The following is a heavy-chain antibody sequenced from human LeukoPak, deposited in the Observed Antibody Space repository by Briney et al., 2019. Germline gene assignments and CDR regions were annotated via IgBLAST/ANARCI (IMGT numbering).Heavy chain of an antibody. J-gene: IGHJ4*02. V-gene: IGHV3-23*01. CDR3: AKDYNYYGSGSYYND. CDR1: GFTFSSYA. D-gene: IGHD3-10*01. Sequence: GGSLRLSCAASGFTFSSYAMSWVRQAPGKGLEWVSAISGSGGSTYYADTVKGRFTISRDNSKNTLYLQMNSLRAEDTAVYYCAKDYNYYGSGSYYNDWGQGTLVTVSS. CDR2: ISGSGGST.